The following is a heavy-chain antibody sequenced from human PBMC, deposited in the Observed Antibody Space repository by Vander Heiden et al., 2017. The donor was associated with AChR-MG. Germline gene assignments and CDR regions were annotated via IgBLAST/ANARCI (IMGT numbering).Heavy chain of an antibody. CDR2: IKSKTDGGTT. Sequence: EVQLVESGGGLVKPGGSLRLSCAASVFTFINAWMSWVRQAPGKGLEWVGRIKSKTDGGTTDYAAPVKGRFTISRDDSKNTLYLQMNSLKTEDTAVYYCTTAAGSGSYYYAFDIWGQGTMVTVSS. J-gene: IGHJ3*02. V-gene: IGHV3-15*01. D-gene: IGHD3-10*01. CDR3: TTAAGSGSYYYAFDI. CDR1: VFTFINAW.